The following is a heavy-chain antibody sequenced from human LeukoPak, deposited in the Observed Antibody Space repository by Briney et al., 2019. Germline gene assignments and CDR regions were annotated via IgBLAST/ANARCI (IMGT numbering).Heavy chain of an antibody. Sequence: GGSLRLSCAASGFTFSSYAMSWVRQAPGKGLESVAAISGSGGSTYYADSVKGRFTISRDNSKNTLYLQMNSLRAEDTAVYYCANEIAAASGGMDVWGQGTTVTVSS. CDR3: ANEIAAASGGMDV. CDR2: ISGSGGST. CDR1: GFTFSSYA. D-gene: IGHD6-13*01. J-gene: IGHJ6*02. V-gene: IGHV3-23*01.